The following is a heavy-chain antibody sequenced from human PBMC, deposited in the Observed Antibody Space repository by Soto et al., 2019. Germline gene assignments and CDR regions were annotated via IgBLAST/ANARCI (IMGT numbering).Heavy chain of an antibody. J-gene: IGHJ4*02. CDR2: IIPIFGTA. D-gene: IGHD3-22*01. CDR1: GGTFSSYA. CDR3: ARGTNYDDSSGWFDY. Sequence: GASVKVSCKASGGTFSSYAISWVRQAPGQGLEWMGGIIPIFGTANYAQKFQGRVTITADESTSTAYMELSSLRSEDTAVYYCARGTNYDDSSGWFDYWGQGTLVTVSS. V-gene: IGHV1-69*13.